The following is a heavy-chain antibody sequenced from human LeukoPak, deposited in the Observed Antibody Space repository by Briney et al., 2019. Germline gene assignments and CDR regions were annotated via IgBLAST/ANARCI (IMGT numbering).Heavy chain of an antibody. J-gene: IGHJ4*02. Sequence: GASVKVSCKASGYTFTSYYMQWVRQAPGQGLEWMGIINPSGGSTSYAQKFQGRATMTRDTSTSTVYMDLSSLRSEDTAVYYCAREGRKDGGENDSSLDYWGQGTLVTVSS. D-gene: IGHD4-23*01. V-gene: IGHV1-46*01. CDR2: INPSGGST. CDR1: GYTFTSYY. CDR3: AREGRKDGGENDSSLDY.